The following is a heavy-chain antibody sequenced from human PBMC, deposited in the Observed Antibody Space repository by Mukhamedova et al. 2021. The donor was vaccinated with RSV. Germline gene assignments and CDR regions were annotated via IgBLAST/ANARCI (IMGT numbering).Heavy chain of an antibody. J-gene: IGHJ4*02. Sequence: GRFTISRDNAKNSLYLQMNSLRAEDTAVYYCARFVVNFWGQGTLVTVSS. CDR3: ARFVVNF. D-gene: IGHD3-16*01. V-gene: IGHV3-48*03.